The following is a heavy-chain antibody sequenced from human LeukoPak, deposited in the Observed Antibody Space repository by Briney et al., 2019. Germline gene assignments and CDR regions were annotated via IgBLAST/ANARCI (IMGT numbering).Heavy chain of an antibody. D-gene: IGHD3-22*01. J-gene: IGHJ3*02. CDR1: GFTFSDHH. CDR2: SRNKAKGHTT. Sequence: GGSLRLSCALSGFTFSDHHMEWFRQAPGKGLEWVGRSRNKAKGHTTEYATSLKGRFSMSRDDSSKSVYLQMNSLKTDDTAVYYCVRVGGYYDSVCDALIAFDIWGQGTMVTVSS. V-gene: IGHV3-72*01. CDR3: VRVGGYYDSVCDALIAFDI.